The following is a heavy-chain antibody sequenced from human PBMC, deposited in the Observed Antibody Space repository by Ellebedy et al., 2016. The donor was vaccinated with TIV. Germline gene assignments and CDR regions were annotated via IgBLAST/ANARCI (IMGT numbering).Heavy chain of an antibody. V-gene: IGHV4-61*01. J-gene: IGHJ2*01. Sequence: PSETLSLTCTVSGGSVSSGTYYWSWIRQPPGKGLECIGYIYYSGSTNYNPSLKSRVTISVDTSKNQFSLKLSSVTAADTAVYYCAREVGATRGYFDLWGRGTLVTVSS. CDR3: AREVGATRGYFDL. CDR1: GGSVSSGTYY. D-gene: IGHD1-26*01. CDR2: IYYSGST.